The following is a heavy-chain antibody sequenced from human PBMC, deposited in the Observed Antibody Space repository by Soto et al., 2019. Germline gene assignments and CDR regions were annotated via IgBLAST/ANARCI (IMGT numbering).Heavy chain of an antibody. Sequence: HPGGSLRLSCAASGFTFSSYWMHWVRQAPGKGLVWVSRINSDGSSTSYADSVKGRFTISRDNAKNTLYLQMNSLRAEDTAVYYCARFYYDSSGYLPSPYYYYYGMDVWGQRTTVTVSS. J-gene: IGHJ6*02. V-gene: IGHV3-74*01. CDR2: INSDGSST. D-gene: IGHD3-22*01. CDR3: ARFYYDSSGYLPSPYYYYYGMDV. CDR1: GFTFSSYW.